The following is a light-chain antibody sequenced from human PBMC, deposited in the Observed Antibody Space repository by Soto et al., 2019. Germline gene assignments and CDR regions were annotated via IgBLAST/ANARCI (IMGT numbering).Light chain of an antibody. Sequence: QPVLTQSPSASASLGASVRLTCTLSSGHSNYAIAWHQQQPEKGPRFLMKLSRDGSHSRGDGIPDRFSGSTSGAERYLIISSLQSEDEGDYYCQTWGTASYVFGPGTKLTVL. CDR3: QTWGTASYV. CDR1: SGHSNYA. CDR2: LSRDGSH. J-gene: IGLJ1*01. V-gene: IGLV4-69*01.